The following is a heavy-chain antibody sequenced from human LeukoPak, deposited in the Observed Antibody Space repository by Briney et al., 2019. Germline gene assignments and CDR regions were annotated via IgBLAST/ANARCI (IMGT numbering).Heavy chain of an antibody. D-gene: IGHD2-21*01. CDR3: TVISGDY. Sequence: GSLRLSCTASGFTFGDYIMSWFRQAPGKGLEWVGFIRSKSSGGTTEYAASVKGRFTISRDDSKSIAYLQMNSLKTEDTAVYYCTVISGDYWGQGTLVTVSS. J-gene: IGHJ4*02. V-gene: IGHV3-49*03. CDR1: GFTFGDYI. CDR2: IRSKSSGGTT.